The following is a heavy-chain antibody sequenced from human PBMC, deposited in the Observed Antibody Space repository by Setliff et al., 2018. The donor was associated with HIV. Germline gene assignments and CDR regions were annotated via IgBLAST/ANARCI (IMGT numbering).Heavy chain of an antibody. J-gene: IGHJ5*01. Sequence: SETLSLTCVVSGDSISRSRYYWGWIRQPPGRGLEWVGSIYYSGSTYYSPSLKSRVTISVDTSKNQFSLKLNSVTAADTAVYYCARVRLELRQYWFDSWGQGSPVTVSS. CDR1: GDSISRSRYY. V-gene: IGHV4-39*01. CDR2: IYYSGST. CDR3: ARVRLELRQYWFDS. D-gene: IGHD1-7*01.